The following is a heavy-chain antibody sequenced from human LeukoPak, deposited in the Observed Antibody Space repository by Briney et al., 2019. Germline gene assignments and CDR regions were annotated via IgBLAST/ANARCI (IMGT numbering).Heavy chain of an antibody. V-gene: IGHV4-34*01. CDR3: ARLRYCTNGVCP. CDR2: VNHGGST. J-gene: IGHJ5*02. Sequence: SETLSLTCAVYGGSFSGYYWSWIRQPPGKGLEWIGEVNHGGSTNYNPSLKSRVTISVDTSKIQFSLKLSSVTAADTTVYYCARLRYCTNGVCPWGQGTLVTVSS. CDR1: GGSFSGYY. D-gene: IGHD2-8*01.